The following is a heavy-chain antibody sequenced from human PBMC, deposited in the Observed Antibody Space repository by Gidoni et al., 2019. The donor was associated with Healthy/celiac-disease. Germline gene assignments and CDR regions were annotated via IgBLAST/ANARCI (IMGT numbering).Heavy chain of an antibody. J-gene: IGHJ5*02. D-gene: IGHD3-3*01. Sequence: EVPLVESVGGLVTPGGSIRLSCAASRVTISNGWLGWVRQAPGKGLEWVVRIKSKTDGGTTYYAAPVKGRFTISRDDSKNTLYLQMNSLKTEDTAVYYCTTAPDDFWSGYLLSWFDPWGQGTLVTVSS. V-gene: IGHV3-15*01. CDR2: IKSKTDGGTT. CDR3: TTAPDDFWSGYLLSWFDP. CDR1: RVTISNGW.